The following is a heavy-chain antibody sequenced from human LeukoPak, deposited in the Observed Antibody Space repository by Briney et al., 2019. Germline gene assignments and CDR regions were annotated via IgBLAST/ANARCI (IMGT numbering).Heavy chain of an antibody. CDR3: ARTAMASIADYFDY. V-gene: IGHV4-59*02. CDR2: IHYSGST. D-gene: IGHD5-24*01. CDR1: SGSVSGHY. J-gene: IGHJ4*02. Sequence: SETLSLTCTVSSGSVSGHYWSWIRQPPGKGLEWIGYIHYSGSTNSNPSLKSRVTLSIDTSKNQFSLESRSVTAADTAVFYCARTAMASIADYFDYWGQGLMVTVSS.